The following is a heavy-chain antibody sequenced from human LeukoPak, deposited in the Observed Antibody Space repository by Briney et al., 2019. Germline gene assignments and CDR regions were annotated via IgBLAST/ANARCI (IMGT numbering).Heavy chain of an antibody. CDR3: ARSRRCSSTSCQPGGPLYYYYYYMDV. CDR1: GGTFSSYA. J-gene: IGHJ6*03. Sequence: GSSVKVSCKASGGTFSSYAISWVRQAPGQGLEWMGGIIPSFGTANYAKKFQGRVTITADESTSTAYMELSSLRSEDTAVYYCARSRRCSSTSCQPGGPLYYYYYYMDVWGKGTTVTVSS. CDR2: IIPSFGTA. D-gene: IGHD2-2*01. V-gene: IGHV1-69*01.